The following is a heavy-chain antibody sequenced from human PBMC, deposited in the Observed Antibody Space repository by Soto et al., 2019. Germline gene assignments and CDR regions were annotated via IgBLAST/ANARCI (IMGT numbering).Heavy chain of an antibody. CDR2: IIPIFGTA. CDR3: ARDLRLVGAIGGAFDI. J-gene: IGHJ3*02. Sequence: SVKVSCKASGGTFSSYAISWVRQAPGQGLEWMGGIIPIFGTANYAQKFQGRVTITADESTSTAYMELSSLRSEDTAVFYCARDLRLVGAIGGAFDIWGQGTMVTVSS. D-gene: IGHD1-26*01. V-gene: IGHV1-69*13. CDR1: GGTFSSYA.